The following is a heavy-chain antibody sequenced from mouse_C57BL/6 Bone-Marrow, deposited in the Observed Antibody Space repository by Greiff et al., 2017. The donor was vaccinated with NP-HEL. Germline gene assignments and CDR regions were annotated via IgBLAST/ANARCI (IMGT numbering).Heavy chain of an antibody. CDR3: ARTPSYWYFDV. CDR2: IYPRSGNT. Sequence: VQLVESGAELARPGASVKLSCKASGYTFTSYGISWVKQRTGQGLEWIGEIYPRSGNTYYNEKFKGKATLTADKSSSTAYMELRSLTSEDSAVYFCARTPSYWYFDVWGTGTTVTVSS. V-gene: IGHV1-81*01. CDR1: GYTFTSYG. J-gene: IGHJ1*03.